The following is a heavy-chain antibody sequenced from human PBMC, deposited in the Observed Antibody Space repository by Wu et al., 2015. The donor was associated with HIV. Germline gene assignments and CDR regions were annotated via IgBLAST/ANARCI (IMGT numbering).Heavy chain of an antibody. CDR2: INPNSGGT. D-gene: IGHD3-22*01. CDR3: ARDYSEGFGFPGAGSVYDSSGHLPGGAFDI. V-gene: IGHV1-2*02. Sequence: QVQLVQSGAEVKKPGASVKVSCKASGYTFTGYYMHWVRQAPGQGLEWMGWINPNSGGTNYAQKFQGRVTMTRDTSISTAYMELSRLRSDDTAVYYCARDYSEGFGFPGAGSVYDSSGHLPGGAFDIWGQGTMVTVSS. J-gene: IGHJ3*02. CDR1: GYTFTGYY.